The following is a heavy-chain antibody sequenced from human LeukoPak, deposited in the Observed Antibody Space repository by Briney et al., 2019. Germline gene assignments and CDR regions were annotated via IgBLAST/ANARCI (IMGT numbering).Heavy chain of an antibody. J-gene: IGHJ4*02. CDR3: ARGYRVGGATSPLYYFDY. CDR2: INHSGST. D-gene: IGHD1-26*01. CDR1: GGSFSGYY. Sequence: TSETLSLTCAVYGGSFSGYYWSWIRQPPGKGLEWIGEINHSGSTNYNPSLKSRVTISLDTSKNQFSLRLSSVTAADTAMYYCARGYRVGGATSPLYYFDYGARETRVTVPS. V-gene: IGHV4-34*01.